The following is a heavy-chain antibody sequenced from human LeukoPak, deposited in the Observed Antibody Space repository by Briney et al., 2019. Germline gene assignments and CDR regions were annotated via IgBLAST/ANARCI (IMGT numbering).Heavy chain of an antibody. D-gene: IGHD3-16*02. Sequence: ASVKVSCKVSGYTLAELSMHWVRQAPGKGLEWMGGFDPEDGETIYAQKFQGRVTMTEDTSTDTAYMELSSLRSEDTAVYYCATPRAITFGGVIVFDYWGQGTLVTVSS. J-gene: IGHJ4*02. CDR2: FDPEDGET. CDR1: GYTLAELS. CDR3: ATPRAITFGGVIVFDY. V-gene: IGHV1-24*01.